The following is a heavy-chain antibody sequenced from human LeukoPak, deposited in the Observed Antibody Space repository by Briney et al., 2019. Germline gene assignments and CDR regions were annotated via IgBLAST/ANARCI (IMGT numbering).Heavy chain of an antibody. J-gene: IGHJ4*02. V-gene: IGHV4-34*01. Sequence: GSLKLSCAASGFTFSNAWMNWVRQAPGKALERIGEINHGGDTNYNPSLKSRVTISVDTSKNQFSLKLSSVTAAETAVYYCARAEIELLWFGESKPKWFDYWGQGTLVTVSS. D-gene: IGHD3-10*01. CDR2: INHGGDT. CDR3: ARAEIELLWFGESKPKWFDY. CDR1: GFTFSNAW.